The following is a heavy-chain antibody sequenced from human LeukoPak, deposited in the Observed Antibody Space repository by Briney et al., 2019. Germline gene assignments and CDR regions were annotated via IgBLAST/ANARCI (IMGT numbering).Heavy chain of an antibody. D-gene: IGHD2-2*01. Sequence: SVKVSCKASGFTFTSSAVQWVRQARGQRLEWIGWIVVGSGNTNYAQKFQERVTITRDMSTSTAYMELNSLRSEDTAVYYCAAQLARGYYYYSYMDVWGKGTTVTVSS. CDR1: GFTFTSSA. J-gene: IGHJ6*03. CDR2: IVVGSGNT. CDR3: AAQLARGYYYYSYMDV. V-gene: IGHV1-58*01.